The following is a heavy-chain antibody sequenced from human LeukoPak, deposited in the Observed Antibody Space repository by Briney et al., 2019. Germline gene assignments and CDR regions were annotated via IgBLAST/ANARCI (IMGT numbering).Heavy chain of an antibody. V-gene: IGHV3-66*01. D-gene: IGHD4-11*01. CDR3: ARAAESGTYRAAMDY. CDR2: IYSGSST. CDR1: AFTVSSNY. Sequence: GGSLRLSCAASAFTVSSNYMSWVRQAPGKGLEWVSVIYSGSSTYYADSVKGRFTISRDNSKNTLYLQMNSLRAEDTAVYYCARAAESGTYRAAMDYWGQGTLVTVSS. J-gene: IGHJ4*02.